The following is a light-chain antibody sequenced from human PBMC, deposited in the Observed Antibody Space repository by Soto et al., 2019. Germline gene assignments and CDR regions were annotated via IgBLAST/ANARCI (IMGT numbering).Light chain of an antibody. CDR1: SSNIGAGFD. CDR2: AND. Sequence: QSVLTQPPSVSGAPGQRLTISCAGTSSNIGAGFDVHWYQQLPGTAPKLLIYANDDRPSGVPDRFSGSTSGTSASLAITGLQAEDAADYYCAVWDVSLTAWVFGGGTKLTVL. V-gene: IGLV1-40*01. CDR3: AVWDVSLTAWV. J-gene: IGLJ3*02.